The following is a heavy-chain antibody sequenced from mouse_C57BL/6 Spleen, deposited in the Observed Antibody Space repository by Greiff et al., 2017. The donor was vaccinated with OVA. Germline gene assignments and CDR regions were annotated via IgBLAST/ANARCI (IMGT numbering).Heavy chain of an antibody. D-gene: IGHD1-1*01. Sequence: VQLQQSGPGLVQPSQSLSITCTVSGFSLTSYGVHWVRQSPGKGLEWLGVIWRGGSTDYNAAFMSRLSITKDNSKSQVFFKMNSLQADDTAIYYCATPYYYGSSSYWYFDVWGTGTTVTVSS. CDR1: GFSLTSYG. CDR2: IWRGGST. CDR3: ATPYYYGSSSYWYFDV. J-gene: IGHJ1*03. V-gene: IGHV2-5*01.